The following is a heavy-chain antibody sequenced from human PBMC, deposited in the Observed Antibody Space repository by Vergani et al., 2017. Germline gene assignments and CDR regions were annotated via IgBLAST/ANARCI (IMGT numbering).Heavy chain of an antibody. Sequence: QVQLQESGPGLVKPSQTLSLTCTVSGGSISSYYWSWIRQPPGKGLEWIGYIYYSGSTIYNPSLKSRVTISVDTSKNQFSLKLSSVTAADTAVYYCARVRYGMDVWGQGTTVTVSS. V-gene: IGHV4-59*01. CDR2: IYYSGST. CDR3: ARVRYGMDV. CDR1: GGSISSYY. J-gene: IGHJ6*02.